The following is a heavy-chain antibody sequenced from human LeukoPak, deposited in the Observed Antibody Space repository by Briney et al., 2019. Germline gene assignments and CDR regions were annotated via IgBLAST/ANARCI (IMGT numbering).Heavy chain of an antibody. Sequence: PGGSLRLSCAASGFTFSIYGMHWVRQAPGKGLEWVAFISYDGSSEYSADSVRGRFTISRDISKNTVYLQMNNMRPEEDTAVYFCAKDKGNYGYDYWGQGTLVTVSS. CDR3: AKDKGNYGYDY. CDR2: ISYDGSSE. CDR1: GFTFSIYG. J-gene: IGHJ4*02. D-gene: IGHD5-24*01. V-gene: IGHV3-30*18.